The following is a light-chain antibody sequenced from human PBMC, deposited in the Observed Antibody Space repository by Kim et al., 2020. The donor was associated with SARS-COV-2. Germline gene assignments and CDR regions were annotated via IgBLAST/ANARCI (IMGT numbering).Light chain of an antibody. CDR3: QQYHSFPWT. CDR2: EVS. J-gene: IGKJ1*01. V-gene: IGKV1-5*01. Sequence: DIQMTQSPPTLSASVGDRVTITCRASQTITTWLAWYQQKPGKAPNLLIYEVSTLEDGVPSRFSGGGSGTEFTLTIASLQPEDFATYYCQQYHSFPWTFGQGTKVDIK. CDR1: QTITTW.